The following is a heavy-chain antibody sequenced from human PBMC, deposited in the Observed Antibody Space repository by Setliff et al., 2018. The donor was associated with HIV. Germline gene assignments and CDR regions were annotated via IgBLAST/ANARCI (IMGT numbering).Heavy chain of an antibody. CDR3: ARGQFRLRPDSLDL. V-gene: IGHV3-33*08. J-gene: IGHJ3*01. Sequence: SGGSLRLSCAASGFTFTNAWMTWVRQAPGKGLEWVAVIWYDGGKKEYGDSVKGRFTISRDDSKNTLYLQMNSLRAEDTAVYYCARGQFRLRPDSLDLWGQGTLVTVSS. CDR2: IWYDGGKK. CDR1: GFTFTNAW. D-gene: IGHD2-21*01.